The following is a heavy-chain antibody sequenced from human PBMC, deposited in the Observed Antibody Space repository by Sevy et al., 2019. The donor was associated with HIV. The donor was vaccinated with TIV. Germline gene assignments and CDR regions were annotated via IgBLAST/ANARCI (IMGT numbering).Heavy chain of an antibody. J-gene: IGHJ4*02. V-gene: IGHV3-30*04. CDR1: GFTFSDYR. CDR3: ARDRGEILSSAFDY. D-gene: IGHD3-16*01. CDR2: ISYDGRNNK. Sequence: GESLKISCAASGFTFSDYRMHWVRQAPGKGLEWVAVISYDGRNNKYNGDSVKGRFTISRDNSKNTVYLQMNSVRAEDTAIYYCARDRGEILSSAFDYWGQGTLVTVSS.